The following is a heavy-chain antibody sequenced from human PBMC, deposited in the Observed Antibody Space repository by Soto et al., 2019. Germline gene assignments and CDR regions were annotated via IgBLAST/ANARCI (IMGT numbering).Heavy chain of an antibody. Sequence: QVQLQESGPGLVKPSQTLSLTCTVSGGSISSGGYYWSWIRQHPGKGLEWIGYVYYSGSTYYNPSLKSXGTXSXVTSKNQCSLKLSSVTAADTAVYYCARAPKNYPFDYWGQGTLVTVSS. CDR3: ARAPKNYPFDY. J-gene: IGHJ4*02. CDR2: VYYSGST. CDR1: GGSISSGGYY. V-gene: IGHV4-31*03. D-gene: IGHD1-7*01.